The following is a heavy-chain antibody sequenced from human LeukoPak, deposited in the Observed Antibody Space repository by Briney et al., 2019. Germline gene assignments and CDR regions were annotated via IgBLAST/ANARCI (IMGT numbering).Heavy chain of an antibody. CDR2: ILGCGGST. Sequence: PGGSLRLSCAASGFPLCSYAMSRVRQAPGRGLEWVSAILGCGGSTYYADSVKGRFTISRDNSKNTLYLQMNSLRAEDTAVYYCAKDLGYCSSTSCPGAFDIWGQGTMVTVSS. CDR1: GFPLCSYA. D-gene: IGHD2-2*01. V-gene: IGHV3-23*01. J-gene: IGHJ3*02. CDR3: AKDLGYCSSTSCPGAFDI.